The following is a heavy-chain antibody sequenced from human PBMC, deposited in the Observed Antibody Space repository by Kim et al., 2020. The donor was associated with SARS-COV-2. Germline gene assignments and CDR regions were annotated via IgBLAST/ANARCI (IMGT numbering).Heavy chain of an antibody. Sequence: GVSLRLSCAASGFTFSSYWMHWVRQAPGKGLVWVSRINSDGSSTSYADSVKGRFTISRDNAKNTLYLQMNSLRAEDTAVYYCARDQAAKIRFLEWPDAFDIWGQGTMVTVSS. D-gene: IGHD3-3*01. CDR1: GFTFSSYW. CDR2: INSDGSST. V-gene: IGHV3-74*01. CDR3: ARDQAAKIRFLEWPDAFDI. J-gene: IGHJ3*02.